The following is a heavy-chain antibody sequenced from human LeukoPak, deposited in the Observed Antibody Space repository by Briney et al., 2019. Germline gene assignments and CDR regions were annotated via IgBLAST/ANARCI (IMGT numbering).Heavy chain of an antibody. V-gene: IGHV1-3*01. J-gene: IGHJ3*02. CDR1: GYTFTSYA. Sequence: ASVKASCKASGYTFTSYAMHWVRQAPGQRLEWMGWINAGNGNTKYSQKFQGRVTITRDTSASTAYMELSSLRSEDTAVYYCARVGGWYAFDIWGQGTMVTVSS. CDR3: ARVGGWYAFDI. D-gene: IGHD6-19*01. CDR2: INAGNGNT.